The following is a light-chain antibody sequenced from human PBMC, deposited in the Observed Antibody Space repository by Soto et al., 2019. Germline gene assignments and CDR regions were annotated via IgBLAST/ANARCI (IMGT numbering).Light chain of an antibody. CDR2: EVS. V-gene: IGLV2-18*02. J-gene: IGLJ2*01. CDR3: SSYISSSTPVL. CDR1: SSDVGSYDR. Sequence: QSALTQPPSVSGSPGQSVTISCTGASSDVGSYDRVSWYQQPPGTAPKLMIYEVSNRPSGVPDRFSGSKSGNTASLTISGRHAEDEADYYCSSYISSSTPVLFGGGTKLTVL.